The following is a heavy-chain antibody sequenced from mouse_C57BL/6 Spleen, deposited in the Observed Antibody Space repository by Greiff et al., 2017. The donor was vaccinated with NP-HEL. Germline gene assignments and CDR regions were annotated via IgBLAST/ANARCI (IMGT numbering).Heavy chain of an antibody. D-gene: IGHD4-1*01. J-gene: IGHJ4*01. CDR2: IHPSDSDT. CDR1: GYTFTSYW. Sequence: QVQLKQPGAELVKPGASVKVSCKASGYTFTSYWMHWVKQRPGQGLEWIGRIHPSDSDTNYNQKFKGKATLTVDKSSSTAYMQLSSLTSEDSAVYYCATSKLGRGYAMDYWGQGTSVTVSS. CDR3: ATSKLGRGYAMDY. V-gene: IGHV1-74*01.